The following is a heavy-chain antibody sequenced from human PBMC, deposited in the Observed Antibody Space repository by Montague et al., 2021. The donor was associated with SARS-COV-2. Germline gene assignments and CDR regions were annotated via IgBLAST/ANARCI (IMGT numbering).Heavy chain of an antibody. CDR2: IYGSGST. V-gene: IGHV4-4*07. D-gene: IGHD6-25*01. CDR3: AGAEAATGTPDDP. CDR1: GGPISSYY. Sequence: SETLSLTCSVSGGPISSYYWSWIRQPAGKGLEWIGRIYGSGSTNYNSSLKSRVTLSVDSSKNQFSLRLTSVTAADAAVYYCAGAEAATGTPDDPWGQGILVTVSS. J-gene: IGHJ5*02.